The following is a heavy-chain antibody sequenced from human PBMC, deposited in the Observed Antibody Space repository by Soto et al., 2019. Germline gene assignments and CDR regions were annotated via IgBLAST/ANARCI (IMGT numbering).Heavy chain of an antibody. CDR2: ISYDGSNK. CDR3: ARDGPGSYYGSGASDI. CDR1: GFTFSSYA. V-gene: IGHV3-30-3*01. J-gene: IGHJ3*02. Sequence: QVQLVESGGGVVQPGRSLRLSCAASGFTFSSYAMHWVRQAPGKGLEWVAVISYDGSNKYYADSVKGRFTISRDNSKNTLYLQMNSLRAEDTAVYYCARDGPGSYYGSGASDIWGQGTMVTVSS. D-gene: IGHD1-26*01.